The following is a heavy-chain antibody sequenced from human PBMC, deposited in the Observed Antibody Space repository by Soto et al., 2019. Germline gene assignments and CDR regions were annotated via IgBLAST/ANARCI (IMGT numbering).Heavy chain of an antibody. Sequence: ASVKVSCKVSGYTLTELSMHWVRQAPGKGLEWMGGFDPEDGNTNYAQKLQGRVTMTTDTSTSTAYMELRSLRSDDTAVYYCARGRLGDFDYWGQGTLVTVSS. J-gene: IGHJ4*02. CDR1: GYTLTELS. V-gene: IGHV1-24*01. CDR2: FDPEDGNT. D-gene: IGHD6-19*01. CDR3: ARGRLGDFDY.